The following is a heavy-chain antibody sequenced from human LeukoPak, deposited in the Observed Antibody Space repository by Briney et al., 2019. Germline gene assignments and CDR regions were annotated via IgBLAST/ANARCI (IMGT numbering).Heavy chain of an antibody. CDR3: TKETAFYYSSGSSFYMDI. V-gene: IGHV3-43*01. D-gene: IGHD3-10*01. Sequence: GGSLRLSCAASGFTFDKYTMHWVRQPPGKGLEWVSLISWDGRSPYYADSVRGRPTISRDNSKNSLYLQMNGLKTEDTALYYCTKETAFYYSSGSSFYMDIWGKGTPVTVSS. CDR2: ISWDGRSP. J-gene: IGHJ6*03. CDR1: GFTFDKYT.